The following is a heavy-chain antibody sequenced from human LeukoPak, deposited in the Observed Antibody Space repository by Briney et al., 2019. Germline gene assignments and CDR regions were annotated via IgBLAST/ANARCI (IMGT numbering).Heavy chain of an antibody. Sequence: SGGSLRLSCAASGFTFSSYWMSWVRQAPGKGLEWVANIKQDGSEKYYVDSVKGRFTISRDNAKNSLYLQMNSLRAEDTAVYYCAKDPSYYYDSSGYYPWYFDYWGQGTLVTVSS. J-gene: IGHJ4*02. V-gene: IGHV3-7*03. CDR2: IKQDGSEK. CDR1: GFTFSSYW. D-gene: IGHD3-22*01. CDR3: AKDPSYYYDSSGYYPWYFDY.